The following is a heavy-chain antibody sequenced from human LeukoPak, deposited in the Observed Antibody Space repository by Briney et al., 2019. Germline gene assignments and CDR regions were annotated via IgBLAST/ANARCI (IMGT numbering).Heavy chain of an antibody. CDR2: INHSGST. Sequence: SETLSLTCAVYGGSFSGYYWSWIRQPPGKGLEWIGEINHSGSTNYNPSLKSRVTISVDTSKNQFSLKLSPVTAADTAVYYCARAMRYCSSTSCYARIYYFDYWGQGTLVTVSS. CDR1: GGSFSGYY. V-gene: IGHV4-34*01. D-gene: IGHD2-2*01. CDR3: ARAMRYCSSTSCYARIYYFDY. J-gene: IGHJ4*02.